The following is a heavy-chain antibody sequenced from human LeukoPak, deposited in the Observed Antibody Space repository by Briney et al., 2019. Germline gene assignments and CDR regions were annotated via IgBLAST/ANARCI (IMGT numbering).Heavy chain of an antibody. D-gene: IGHD2-15*01. J-gene: IGHJ3*02. Sequence: SQTLSLTCTVSGGSISSGAYYWSWIRQLPGKGLEWIGYIYYSGSTYCNPSLKSRVTISTDTSKDQFSLELSSVTAADTAVYYCARDYQDLDAFDIWGQGTMVTVSS. CDR2: IYYSGST. CDR1: GGSISSGAYY. V-gene: IGHV4-31*03. CDR3: ARDYQDLDAFDI.